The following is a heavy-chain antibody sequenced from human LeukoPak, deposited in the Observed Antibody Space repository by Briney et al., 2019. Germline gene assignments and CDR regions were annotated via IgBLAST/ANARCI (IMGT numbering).Heavy chain of an antibody. Sequence: GESLKISCEGSGYSFTSYWIGWVRQMPGKGLEWVAIIYPGDSDTIYSASFQGQVTISADNSISTAYLQWGSLKASDTAMYYCARSSDSSGFYDYFDYWGQGTLVTVSS. V-gene: IGHV5-51*01. CDR3: ARSSDSSGFYDYFDY. CDR2: IYPGDSDT. J-gene: IGHJ4*02. D-gene: IGHD3-22*01. CDR1: GYSFTSYW.